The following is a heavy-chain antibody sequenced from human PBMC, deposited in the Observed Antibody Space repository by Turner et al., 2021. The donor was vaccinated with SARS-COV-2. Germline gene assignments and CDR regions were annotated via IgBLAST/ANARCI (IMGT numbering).Heavy chain of an antibody. V-gene: IGHV1-24*01. D-gene: IGHD3-9*01. CDR2: FDPEDGET. J-gene: IGHJ4*02. Sequence: QVQLVQSGAEVKKPGDSVKVPCRFSGYTLTELSMHWVRQAPGKGLEWMGGFDPEDGETISAQKFQGRVTMTGDTSTDTAYMELSSLRSEDTAVYYCATDDILTGYYTSFDYWGQGTLVTVSS. CDR1: GYTLTELS. CDR3: ATDDILTGYYTSFDY.